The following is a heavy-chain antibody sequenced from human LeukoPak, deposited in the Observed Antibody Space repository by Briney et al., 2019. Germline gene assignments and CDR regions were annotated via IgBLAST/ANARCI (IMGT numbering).Heavy chain of an antibody. CDR2: ISGSSRYI. D-gene: IGHD6-13*01. Sequence: GGSLRLSCAASGFTFSSYSMNWVRQAPGKGLEWVSSISGSSRYIYYADSVKGRFTISRDNAKNSLYLQMNSLRAEDTAVYYCAGDSSSWYDDAFDIWGQGTMVTVSS. J-gene: IGHJ3*02. CDR1: GFTFSSYS. CDR3: AGDSSSWYDDAFDI. V-gene: IGHV3-21*01.